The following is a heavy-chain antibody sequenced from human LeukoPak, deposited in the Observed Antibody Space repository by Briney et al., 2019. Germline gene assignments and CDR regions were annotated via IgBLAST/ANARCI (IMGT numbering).Heavy chain of an antibody. CDR1: GFTFSSYW. D-gene: IGHD3-9*01. Sequence: GGSLRLSCAASGFTFSSYWMSWVRQAPGKGLEWVANIKQDGSEKYYVDSVKGRFTIPRDNAKNSLYLQMNSLRAEDTAVYYCARGPDYDILADYFDYWGQGTLVTVSS. V-gene: IGHV3-7*01. J-gene: IGHJ4*02. CDR3: ARGPDYDILADYFDY. CDR2: IKQDGSEK.